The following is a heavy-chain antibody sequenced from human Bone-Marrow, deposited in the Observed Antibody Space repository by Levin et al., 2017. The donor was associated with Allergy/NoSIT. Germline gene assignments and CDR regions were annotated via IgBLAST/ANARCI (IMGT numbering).Heavy chain of an antibody. CDR1: GYTFTDYY. D-gene: IGHD3-16*01. Sequence: GGSLRLSCKASGYTFTDYYIHWVRQAPGQRPEWLGGIVPSFDAANYAQKFQGRVTMTADASTSTVYMELTSLRPDDTAVYYCARVGPAGDHRPPRSDSYMDVWGKGTTVTVSS. CDR2: IVPSFDAA. V-gene: IGHV1-69*01. J-gene: IGHJ6*03. CDR3: ARVGPAGDHRPPRSDSYMDV.